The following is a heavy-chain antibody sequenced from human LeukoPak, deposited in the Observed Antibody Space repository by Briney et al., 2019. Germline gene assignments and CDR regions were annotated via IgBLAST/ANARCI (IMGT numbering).Heavy chain of an antibody. CDR2: ISSSSSYI. V-gene: IGHV3-21*01. Sequence: GGSLRLSCAASGFTFDDYGMSWVRQAPGKGLEWVSSISSSSSYIYYADSVKGRSTISRDNAKNSLYLQMNSLRAEDTAVYYCARAAVRGYSGYEAFFDYWGQGTLVTVSS. CDR3: ARAAVRGYSGYEAFFDY. J-gene: IGHJ4*02. CDR1: GFTFDDYG. D-gene: IGHD5-12*01.